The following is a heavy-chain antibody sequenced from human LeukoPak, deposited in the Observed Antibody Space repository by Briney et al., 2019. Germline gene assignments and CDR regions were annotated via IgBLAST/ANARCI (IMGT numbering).Heavy chain of an antibody. J-gene: IGHJ4*02. CDR3: ARDWGGNIDY. CDR1: GGSISSSSHY. CDR2: IYYSGST. Sequence: SETLSLTCTVSGGSISSSSHYWSWIRQPPGRGLEWIGYIYYSGSTNYNPSLKSRVTISVDTSKNQFSLKLSSVTAADTAVYYCARDWGGNIDYWGQGTLVTVSS. V-gene: IGHV4-61*01. D-gene: IGHD3-16*01.